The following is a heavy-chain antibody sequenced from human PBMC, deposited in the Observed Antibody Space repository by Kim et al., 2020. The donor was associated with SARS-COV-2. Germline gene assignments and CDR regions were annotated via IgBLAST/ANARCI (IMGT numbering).Heavy chain of an antibody. J-gene: IGHJ4*02. D-gene: IGHD4-17*01. Sequence: YVDAVEGRFTITRDNSKNTVYLQMNRLRAEDSGVYYCARDDTVTGLVFDYWGLGTRVTVSS. CDR3: ARDDTVTGLVFDY. V-gene: IGHV3-33*01.